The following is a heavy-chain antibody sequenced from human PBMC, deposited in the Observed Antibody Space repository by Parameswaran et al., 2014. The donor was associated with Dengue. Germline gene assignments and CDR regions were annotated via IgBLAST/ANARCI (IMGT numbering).Heavy chain of an antibody. D-gene: IGHD2-2*01. J-gene: IGHJ6*02. CDR2: IIPILGIA. Sequence: RLVRQAWTRLEWMGRIIPILGIANYAQKFQGRVTITADKSTSTAYMELSSLRSEDTAVYYCARFCSSTSCYGYYYYGMDVWGQGTTVTVSS. V-gene: IGHV1-69*02. CDR3: ARFCSSTSCYGYYYYGMDV.